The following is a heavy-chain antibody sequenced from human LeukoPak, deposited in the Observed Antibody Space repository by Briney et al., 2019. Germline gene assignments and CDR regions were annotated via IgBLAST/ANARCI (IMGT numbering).Heavy chain of an antibody. J-gene: IGHJ4*02. CDR2: INPNSGGT. Sequence: ASVKVSCKASGYTFTGYYMHWARQAPGQGLEWMGWINPNSGGTNYAQKFQGRVTMTRDTSISTAYMELSRLRSDDTAVYYCARDLSGYSGFFDYWGQGTLVTVSS. V-gene: IGHV1-2*02. CDR3: ARDLSGYSGFFDY. CDR1: GYTFTGYY. D-gene: IGHD5-12*01.